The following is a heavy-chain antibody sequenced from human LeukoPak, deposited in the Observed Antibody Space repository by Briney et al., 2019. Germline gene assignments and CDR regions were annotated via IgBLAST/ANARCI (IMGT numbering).Heavy chain of an antibody. Sequence: GGSLRLSCAASGFTFSSYAMSWVRQAPGKGLEWVSAISGSGGSTYYADSVKGRFTISRDNSKNTLYLQMNSLRAEDTAVYYCAKDGGRGQGGLRFLEWLSKIDYFDYWGQGTLVTVSS. CDR2: ISGSGGST. CDR3: AKDGGRGQGGLRFLEWLSKIDYFDY. V-gene: IGHV3-23*01. D-gene: IGHD3-3*01. CDR1: GFTFSSYA. J-gene: IGHJ4*02.